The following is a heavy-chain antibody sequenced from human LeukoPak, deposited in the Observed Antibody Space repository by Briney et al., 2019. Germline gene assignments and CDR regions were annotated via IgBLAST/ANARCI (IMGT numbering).Heavy chain of an antibody. CDR2: TYYRSKWYN. J-gene: IGHJ6*04. CDR3: ARSPEPIVKYYYGLDI. CDR1: GEIVSSNSAT. V-gene: IGHV6-1*01. Sequence: CALSGEIVSSNSATWNWIRQAPARGLEWLVRTYYRSKWYNDYAPSVESRITINPDTSKNHFSLQLNSVTPEDTAVYYCARSPEPIVKYYYGLDIWGKGTTVTVSS. D-gene: IGHD1-14*01.